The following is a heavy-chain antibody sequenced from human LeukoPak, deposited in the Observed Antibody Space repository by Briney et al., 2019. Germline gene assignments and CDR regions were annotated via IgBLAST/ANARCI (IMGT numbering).Heavy chain of an antibody. CDR1: GYRFTSYW. Sequence: GESLKISCKGSGYRFTSYWIGWVRPMPGKGLEWMGIIYPGDSVTRYSPSFQGQVTISADKSISTASLQRSSLKASDTAMYYCARLSAVPRGEFDYWGQGTLVTVSS. V-gene: IGHV5-51*01. CDR3: ARLSAVPRGEFDY. CDR2: IYPGDSVT. J-gene: IGHJ4*02. D-gene: IGHD3-16*01.